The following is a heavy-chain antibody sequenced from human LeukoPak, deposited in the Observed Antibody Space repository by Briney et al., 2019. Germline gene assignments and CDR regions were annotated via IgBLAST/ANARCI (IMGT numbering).Heavy chain of an antibody. CDR1: GFTFTSYG. Sequence: GGSLRPSCAASGFTFTSYGFHWVRQAPGKGLEWVAVIWYDGTNKYYADSVKGRFIISRDNSKNTLYLQMNSLRAEDTAVYYCAKDSSGWYAIDYWGQGTLVTVSS. CDR2: IWYDGTNK. J-gene: IGHJ4*02. CDR3: AKDSSGWYAIDY. D-gene: IGHD6-19*01. V-gene: IGHV3-33*06.